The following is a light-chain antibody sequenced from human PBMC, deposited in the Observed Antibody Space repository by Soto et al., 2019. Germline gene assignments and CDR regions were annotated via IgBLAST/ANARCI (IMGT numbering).Light chain of an antibody. J-gene: IGLJ1*01. V-gene: IGLV2-8*01. Sequence: QSALTQPPSASGSPGQSVTISCTGTSSDVGGYNSVSWYQHHPGKAPKLMIYEVSKRPSGVPDRFSGSKSANTASLTVSGLLAEDEAHYYCSSYAGSNNYVFGTGTKLTVL. CDR3: SSYAGSNNYV. CDR1: SSDVGGYNS. CDR2: EVS.